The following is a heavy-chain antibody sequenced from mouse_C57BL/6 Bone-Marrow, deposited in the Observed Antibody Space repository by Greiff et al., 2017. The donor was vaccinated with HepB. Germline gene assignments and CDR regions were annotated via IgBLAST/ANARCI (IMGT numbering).Heavy chain of an antibody. D-gene: IGHD1-1*01. CDR2: INPNNGGT. V-gene: IGHV1-26*01. Sequence: EVQLQQSGPELVKPGASVKISCKASGYTFTDYYMNWVKQSHGKSLEWIGDINPNNGGTSYNQKFKGKATLTVDKSSSTAYMELRSLTSEDSAVYCCAGGVLRYFDYWGQGTTLTVSS. CDR1: GYTFTDYY. J-gene: IGHJ2*01. CDR3: AGGVLRYFDY.